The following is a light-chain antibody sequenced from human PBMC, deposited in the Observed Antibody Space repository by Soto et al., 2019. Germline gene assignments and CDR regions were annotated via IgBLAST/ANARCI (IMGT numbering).Light chain of an antibody. CDR1: QGITNY. V-gene: IGKV1-27*01. Sequence: DIQMTQSPSSLSASVGDRVTITCRASQGITNYLAWYQQKPGKVTNLMIYSASTLQSGVPSRFRGSGSGTEFTLTISSLQPDDFAAYYCQQYGSSHLWTFGQGTKVDIK. CDR2: SAS. J-gene: IGKJ1*01. CDR3: QQYGSSHLWT.